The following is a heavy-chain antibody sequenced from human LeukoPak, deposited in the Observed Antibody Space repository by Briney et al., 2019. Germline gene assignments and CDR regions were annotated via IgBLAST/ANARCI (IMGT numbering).Heavy chain of an antibody. V-gene: IGHV3-7*01. D-gene: IGHD6-19*01. CDR3: ARDVWTGVAVSDY. CDR2: IKEDGSIQ. Sequence: GGSLRLSCVASGFTFSSYWMTWLRQAPGKGLEWLANIKEDGSIQYYLDSVRGRFTISSDNAKTSVYLQLNSLRADDTAVYYCARDVWTGVAVSDYWGQGTLVTVSS. J-gene: IGHJ4*02. CDR1: GFTFSSYW.